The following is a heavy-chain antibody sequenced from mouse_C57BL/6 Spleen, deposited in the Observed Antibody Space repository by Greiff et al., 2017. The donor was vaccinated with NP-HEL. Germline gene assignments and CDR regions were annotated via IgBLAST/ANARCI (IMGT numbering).Heavy chain of an antibody. CDR1: GFNIKNTY. CDR3: ARRLYDGYFWYFDV. J-gene: IGHJ1*03. D-gene: IGHD2-3*01. Sequence: EVQRVESVAELVRPGASVKLSCTASGFNIKNTYMHWVKQRPEQGLEWIGRIDPANGNTKYAPKFQGKATITADTSSNTAYLQRSSLTSEDTAIYYCARRLYDGYFWYFDVWGTGTTVTVSS. CDR2: IDPANGNT. V-gene: IGHV14-3*01.